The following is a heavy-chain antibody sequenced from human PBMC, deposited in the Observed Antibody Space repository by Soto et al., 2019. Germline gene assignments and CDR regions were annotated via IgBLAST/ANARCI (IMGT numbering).Heavy chain of an antibody. V-gene: IGHV6-1*01. Sequence: QVPLQQSGPGLVKPSQTLSLTCAISGDSVSSNSAAWSWIRQSPSRGLEWLGRTYYRSKWYNDYAVSVNSRITINPDTSKNQFSLQLTSVTPEDTAVYFCARGSHDSTWSWGQGTLVTVSS. D-gene: IGHD2-2*01. J-gene: IGHJ5*02. CDR2: TYYRSKWYN. CDR1: GDSVSSNSAA. CDR3: ARGSHDSTWS.